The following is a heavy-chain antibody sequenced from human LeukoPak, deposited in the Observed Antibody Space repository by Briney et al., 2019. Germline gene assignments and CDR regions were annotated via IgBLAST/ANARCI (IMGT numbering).Heavy chain of an antibody. CDR1: GYTFTSYG. J-gene: IGHJ1*01. CDR2: ISAYNGYT. D-gene: IGHD4-11*01. Sequence: GASVKVSCKASGYTFTSYGISWVRQAAGQGLEWMGWISAYNGYTNYAQKLQVRVTMTTDTSTSTAYMELRSLTSDDTAVYYCARDKAVTTELTQYFQHWGQGTLVTVSS. CDR3: ARDKAVTTELTQYFQH. V-gene: IGHV1-18*01.